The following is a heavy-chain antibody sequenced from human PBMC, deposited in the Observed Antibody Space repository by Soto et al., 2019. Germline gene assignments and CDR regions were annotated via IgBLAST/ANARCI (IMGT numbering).Heavy chain of an antibody. V-gene: IGHV4-34*01. CDR1: GGSFSGYY. CDR2: INHSGST. Sequence: SETLSLTCAVYGGSFSGYYWSWIRQPPGKGLEWIGEINHSGSTNYNPSLKSRVTISVDTSKNQFSLKLSSVTAADTAVYYCAGGLPVGCSGGSCYLVYYYYYGMDVWGQGTTVTV. D-gene: IGHD2-15*01. CDR3: AGGLPVGCSGGSCYLVYYYYYGMDV. J-gene: IGHJ6*02.